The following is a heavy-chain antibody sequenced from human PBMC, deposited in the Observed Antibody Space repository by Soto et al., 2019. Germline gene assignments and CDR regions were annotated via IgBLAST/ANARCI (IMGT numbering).Heavy chain of an antibody. D-gene: IGHD2-15*01. Sequence: GASVKVSCKASGYTFTSYGISWVRQAPGQGLEWMGWISAYNGNTNYAQKLQGRVTMTTDTSTSTAYMELRSLRSDDTAVYYCARFALTVVTHAVDYWGQGTLVTVSS. CDR1: GYTFTSYG. J-gene: IGHJ4*02. V-gene: IGHV1-18*04. CDR3: ARFALTVVTHAVDY. CDR2: ISAYNGNT.